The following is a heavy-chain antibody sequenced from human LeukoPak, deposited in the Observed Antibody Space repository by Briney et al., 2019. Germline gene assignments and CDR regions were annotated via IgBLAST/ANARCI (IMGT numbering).Heavy chain of an antibody. CDR2: ISYDGSDK. CDR1: GFSFSSYG. Sequence: GGSLRLSCAASGFSFSSYGMHWVRQAPGKGLEWVAVISYDGSDKYYADSVKGRFTISRDNSKNTLYLQMNSLRAEDTAVYYCAKGIRYCSSTSCYYVHYYYGMDVWGQGTTVTVSS. D-gene: IGHD2-2*01. V-gene: IGHV3-30*18. J-gene: IGHJ6*02. CDR3: AKGIRYCSSTSCYYVHYYYGMDV.